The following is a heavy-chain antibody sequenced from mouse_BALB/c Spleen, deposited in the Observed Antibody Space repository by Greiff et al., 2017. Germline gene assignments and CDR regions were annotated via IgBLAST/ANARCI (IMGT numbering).Heavy chain of an antibody. Sequence: VQLQQSGAELARPGASVKLSCKASGYTFTSYWMQWVKQRPGQGLEWIGAIYPGDGDTRYTQKFKGKATLTADKSSSTAYMQLSSLASEDSAVYYCARNCGSSYWYFDVWGAGTTVTVSS. CDR3: ARNCGSSYWYFDV. CDR1: GYTFTSYW. J-gene: IGHJ1*01. CDR2: IYPGDGDT. V-gene: IGHV1-87*01. D-gene: IGHD1-1*01.